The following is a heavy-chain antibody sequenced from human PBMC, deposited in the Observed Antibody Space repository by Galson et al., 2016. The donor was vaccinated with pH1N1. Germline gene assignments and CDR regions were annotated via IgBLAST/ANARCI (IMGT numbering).Heavy chain of an antibody. CDR2: IYPADSHT. J-gene: IGHJ3*02. D-gene: IGHD3-16*01. CDR3: ARQGGNNAGRGDFGAYDI. V-gene: IGHV5-51*01. CDR1: GYRFSNYW. Sequence: QSGAEVKKPGESLKISCKGSGYRFSNYWIGWMRQMPGKGLECMGIIYPADSHTKYSQSFQGQVTISVDKSDSSAYLQWSSLKASDTAMYYCARQGGNNAGRGDFGAYDIWGQGTMVTVSP.